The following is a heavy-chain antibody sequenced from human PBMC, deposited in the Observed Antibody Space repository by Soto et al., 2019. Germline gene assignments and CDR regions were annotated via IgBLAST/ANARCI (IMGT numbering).Heavy chain of an antibody. D-gene: IGHD3-3*01. CDR1: GFTFSRYW. J-gene: IGHJ4*02. CDR3: ARGWVEGLSRQPPTDY. V-gene: IGHV3-74*01. CDR2: IDSYGSAT. Sequence: GGSLRLSCAASGFTFSRYWMHWVRQSPGKGLVWVSRIDSYGSATSQVDSVEGRFTISRDNAKNTLYLQMNSLRAEDTAVYYCARGWVEGLSRQPPTDYWGQGTLVTVSS.